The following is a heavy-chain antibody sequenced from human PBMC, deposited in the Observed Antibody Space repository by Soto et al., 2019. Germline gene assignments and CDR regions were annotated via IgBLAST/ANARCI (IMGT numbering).Heavy chain of an antibody. CDR3: ARAAAASDVYFDY. D-gene: IGHD6-25*01. V-gene: IGHV4-4*07. CDR2: IYTNRIT. CDR1: GGSVSNYY. Sequence: LSLTCTVSGGSVSNYYWSWIRQPAGKGLEWIGRIYTNRITNFSPSLKSRVTMSVDTSKNQVSLKLTSVTAADTAVYYCARAAAASDVYFDYWGQGTQVTVSS. J-gene: IGHJ4*02.